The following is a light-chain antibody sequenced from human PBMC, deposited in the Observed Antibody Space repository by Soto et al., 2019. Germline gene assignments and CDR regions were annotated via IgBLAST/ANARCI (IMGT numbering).Light chain of an antibody. J-gene: IGLJ1*01. CDR1: RSDIGGYKF. CDR3: KSYAGSNTYV. Sequence: QSVLTQPASVSGSPGQSITISCTGTRSDIGGYKFVSWYQQHPGKAPKLMIYEVSYRPSGVSDRFSGSKSGNTASLTVSGLQAADEADYFCKSYAGSNTYVFGSGTKLTVL. CDR2: EVS. V-gene: IGLV2-14*01.